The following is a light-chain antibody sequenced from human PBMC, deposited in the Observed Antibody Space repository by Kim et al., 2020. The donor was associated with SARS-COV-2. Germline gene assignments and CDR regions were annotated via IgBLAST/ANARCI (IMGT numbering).Light chain of an antibody. CDR3: SSYTSSSTLGV. Sequence: SITISCTGTSSCGGGYNYDTWYQQQPGKAPKLMIYDVSNRPSGVSNRFSGSKSGNTASLTISGLQAEDEADYYCSSYTSSSTLGVFGGGTQLTVL. J-gene: IGLJ2*01. V-gene: IGLV2-14*03. CDR2: DVS. CDR1: SSCGGGYNY.